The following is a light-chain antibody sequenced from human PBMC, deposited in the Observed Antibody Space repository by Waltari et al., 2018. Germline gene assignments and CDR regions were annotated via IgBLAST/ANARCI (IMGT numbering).Light chain of an antibody. CDR1: IIGSKS. J-gene: IGLJ1*01. CDR2: DDT. CDR3: QVWDSIDYYV. V-gene: IGLV3-21*02. Sequence: SYLLTQSPSVSVAPGQTARITCGGNIIGSKSVHWYQQKPDQAPELVVSDDTARPSVIPERVAGSNSGNTATLTIRRVEAGDEAEYYCQVWDSIDYYVFGSGTKVTVL.